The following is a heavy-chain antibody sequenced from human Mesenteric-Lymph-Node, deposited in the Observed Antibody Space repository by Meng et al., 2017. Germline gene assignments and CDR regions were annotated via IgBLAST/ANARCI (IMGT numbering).Heavy chain of an antibody. J-gene: IGHJ4*02. CDR3: ARLDLGLAH. Sequence: QVKRVQSGAEVKKPGSSVKVACKASGGKFTSFVFNWVRQAPGQGLEWMGGIIPILGTTNYAEKFRGRLTISADTSARTAYMELTSLNSDDTAVYYCARLDLGLAHWGQGTLVTVSS. CDR2: IIPILGTT. V-gene: IGHV1-69*10. CDR1: GGKFTSFV. D-gene: IGHD3-16*01.